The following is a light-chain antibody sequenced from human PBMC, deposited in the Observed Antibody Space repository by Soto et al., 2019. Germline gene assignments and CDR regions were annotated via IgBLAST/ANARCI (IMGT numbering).Light chain of an antibody. V-gene: IGLV2-23*01. CDR3: SSYAGYSTSVV. J-gene: IGLJ2*01. CDR2: EAN. CDR1: SSDVGSYNL. Sequence: QSALTQPASVSGSPGQSITISCTGTSSDVGSYNLVSWYQQHPGKAPKLMLYEANKRPSGVSDRFSGSKSGNTASLTISGPQAEDEAEYYCSSYAGYSTSVVFGGGTQLTVL.